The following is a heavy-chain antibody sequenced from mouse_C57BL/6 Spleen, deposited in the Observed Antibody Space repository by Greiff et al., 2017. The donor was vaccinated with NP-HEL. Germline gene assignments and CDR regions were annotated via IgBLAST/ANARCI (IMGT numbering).Heavy chain of an antibody. Sequence: EVQRVESGGGLVKPGGSLKLSCAASGFTFSDYGMHWVRQAPEKGLEWVAYISNGSSTIYYADTVKGRYTISRDNAKNTLFLQMNSLRSEDTAMYYCARNLYAMDYWGQGTSVTVSS. CDR2: ISNGSSTI. J-gene: IGHJ4*01. V-gene: IGHV5-17*01. CDR1: GFTFSDYG. CDR3: ARNLYAMDY.